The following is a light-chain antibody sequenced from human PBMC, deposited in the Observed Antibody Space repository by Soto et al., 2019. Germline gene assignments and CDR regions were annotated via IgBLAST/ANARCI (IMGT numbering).Light chain of an antibody. V-gene: IGKV3-15*01. CDR1: QSVSSN. J-gene: IGKJ1*01. CDR3: QQYNNWPS. Sequence: EIVMTQSPATLSVSPGERATLSCRASQSVSSNLAWYQQKPGQAPRLLIYGASTRATGIRARFSGSGSGTEFTLTISSLQFEDFAVYYCQQYNNWPSFGQGTKVEIK. CDR2: GAS.